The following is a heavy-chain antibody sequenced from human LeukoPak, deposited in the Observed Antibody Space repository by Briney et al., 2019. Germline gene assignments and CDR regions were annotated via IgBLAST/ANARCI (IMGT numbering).Heavy chain of an antibody. V-gene: IGHV3-23*01. CDR2: ISGSGEST. CDR1: GFTFSSYA. J-gene: IGHJ4*02. Sequence: GGSLRLSCAASGFTFSSYAMSWVRQAPGKGLEWVSGISGSGESTHYADSVKGRFTISRDNSKNTLSLQMNSLRAEDTAVYYCAKDSKLYYYDSSAYFWGQGTLVTVSS. CDR3: AKDSKLYYYDSSAYF. D-gene: IGHD3-22*01.